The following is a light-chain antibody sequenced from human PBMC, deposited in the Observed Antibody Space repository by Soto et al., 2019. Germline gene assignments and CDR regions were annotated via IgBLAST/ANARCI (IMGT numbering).Light chain of an antibody. V-gene: IGLV2-8*01. J-gene: IGLJ1*01. CDR2: EVS. CDR1: SSDVGGYNY. Sequence: QSALTQPPFASGSPGQSVTISCTGTSSDVGGYNYISWYQHHPGKVPKLMIYEVSKRPSGVPDRFSGSRSGNTASLTVSGLQAEDEADYYCSSYAASHSYGFGTGTKLTVL. CDR3: SSYAASHSYG.